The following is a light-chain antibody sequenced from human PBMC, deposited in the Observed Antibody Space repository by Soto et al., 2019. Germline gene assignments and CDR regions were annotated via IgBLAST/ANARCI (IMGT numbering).Light chain of an antibody. J-gene: IGLJ3*02. Sequence: QPVLTQSSSASASLGSSVKLTCTLSSGHSSYIIAWHQQQPGKAPRYLMNLEGSGSYNKGSGVPDRFSGSSSGADRYLTIPNLQFEDEADYYCETWDSNTRVFGGGTKLTVL. V-gene: IGLV4-60*02. CDR3: ETWDSNTRV. CDR2: LEGSGSY. CDR1: SGHSSYI.